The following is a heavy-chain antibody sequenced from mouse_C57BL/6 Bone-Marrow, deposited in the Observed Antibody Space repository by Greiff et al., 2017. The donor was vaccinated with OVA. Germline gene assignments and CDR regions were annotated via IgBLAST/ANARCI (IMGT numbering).Heavy chain of an antibody. Sequence: VQLQQSGAELVRPGTSVKMSCKASGYTFTNYWIGWAKQRPGHGLEWVGDIYPGGGYTNYNEKFKGKATLTADKSSSTAFMQFSSLASEDSAIYYCARYYCGSSYFDYWGQGTTLTVSS. V-gene: IGHV1-63*01. J-gene: IGHJ2*01. CDR1: GYTFTNYW. CDR3: ARYYCGSSYFDY. CDR2: IYPGGGYT. D-gene: IGHD1-1*01.